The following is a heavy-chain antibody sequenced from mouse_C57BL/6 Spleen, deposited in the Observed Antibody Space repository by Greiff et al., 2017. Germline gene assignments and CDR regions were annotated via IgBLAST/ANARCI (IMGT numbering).Heavy chain of an antibody. CDR3: ARESGYGSSSLDY. J-gene: IGHJ2*01. CDR2: IYPGSGNT. CDR1: GYTFTDYY. V-gene: IGHV1-76*01. D-gene: IGHD1-1*01. Sequence: LVESGAELVRPGASVKLSCKASGYTFTDYYINWVKQRPGQGLEWIARIYPGSGNTYYNEKFKGKATLTAEKSSSTAYMQLSSLTSEDSAVYFCARESGYGSSSLDYWGQGTTLTVSS.